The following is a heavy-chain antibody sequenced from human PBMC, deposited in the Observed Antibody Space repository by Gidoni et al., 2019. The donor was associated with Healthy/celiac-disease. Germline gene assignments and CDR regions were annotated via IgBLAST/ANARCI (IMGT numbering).Heavy chain of an antibody. J-gene: IGHJ5*02. Sequence: EVQLVESGGGLVQPGGSLRLPCAASRFIFSSYWMNWVRQAPGKGLVWVSRINSDGSSTSYADSVKGRFTISRDNAKNTLYLKMNSLRAEDTAVYYCARDNYDFWSGYYFRDANNWFDPWGQGTLVTVSS. CDR1: RFIFSSYW. V-gene: IGHV3-74*01. D-gene: IGHD3-3*01. CDR2: INSDGSST. CDR3: ARDNYDFWSGYYFRDANNWFDP.